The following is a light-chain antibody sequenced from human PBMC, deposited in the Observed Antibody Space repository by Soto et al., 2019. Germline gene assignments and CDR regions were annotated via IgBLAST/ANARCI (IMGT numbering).Light chain of an antibody. Sequence: AIQMTQSPSSLSASVGDRVTITCRASQGIGSGLGWYQQRPGKAPKLLIYSASSLQIGVPSRFNGSGSGTDFTLTISSLQPEDFATYYCLQDYAYPWTLGQGTKVEIK. CDR3: LQDYAYPWT. CDR2: SAS. CDR1: QGIGSG. V-gene: IGKV1-6*02. J-gene: IGKJ1*01.